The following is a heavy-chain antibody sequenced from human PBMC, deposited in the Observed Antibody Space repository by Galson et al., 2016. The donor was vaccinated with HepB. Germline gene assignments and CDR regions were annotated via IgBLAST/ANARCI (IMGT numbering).Heavy chain of an antibody. Sequence: QSGAEVKKPGESLKISCQGSGYKFSNYWIAGVRQMPGKGLEWMGVVHPGDSDTIYSPSFQGQVTISADKSLTTAYVQWSSLRASDTAMYYCARRGDGYKFDNWGQGTLVTVSS. J-gene: IGHJ4*02. D-gene: IGHD5-24*01. CDR1: GYKFSNYW. CDR2: VHPGDSDT. CDR3: ARRGDGYKFDN. V-gene: IGHV5-51*01.